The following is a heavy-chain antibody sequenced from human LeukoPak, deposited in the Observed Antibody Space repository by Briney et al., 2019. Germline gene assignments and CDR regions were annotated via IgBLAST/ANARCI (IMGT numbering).Heavy chain of an antibody. CDR3: ARDASAYSSRCAFDI. J-gene: IGHJ3*02. Sequence: GGSLRLSCAASGFTFSSYEMNWVRQAPGKGLEWVSYISSSGSTIYYADSVKGRFTISRDNAKNSLYLQMNSLRAEDTAVYYSARDASAYSSRCAFDIWGQGTMVTVSS. D-gene: IGHD6-13*01. CDR2: ISSSGSTI. CDR1: GFTFSSYE. V-gene: IGHV3-48*03.